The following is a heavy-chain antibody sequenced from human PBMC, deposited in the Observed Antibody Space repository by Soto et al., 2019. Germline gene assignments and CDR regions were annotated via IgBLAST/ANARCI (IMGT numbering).Heavy chain of an antibody. CDR2: IYYSGST. Sequence: TLSLTCTVSGGSISSSSYYWGWIRQPPGKGLEWIGSIYYSGSTYYNPSLKSRVTISVDTSKNQFSLKLSSVTAADTAVYYCARTARVASVSRLDYWGQGTLVTVSS. J-gene: IGHJ4*02. CDR3: ARTARVASVSRLDY. CDR1: GGSISSSSYY. D-gene: IGHD4-17*01. V-gene: IGHV4-39*01.